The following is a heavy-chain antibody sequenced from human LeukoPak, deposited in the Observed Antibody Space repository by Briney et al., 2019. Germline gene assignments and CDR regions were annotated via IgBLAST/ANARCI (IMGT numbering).Heavy chain of an antibody. J-gene: IGHJ4*02. CDR1: GYSSTSYW. V-gene: IGHV5-51*01. D-gene: IGHD5-18*01. Sequence: GESLKISCKGSGYSSTSYWIGWVRQMPGKGLEWMGIIYPCDSDTRYSPSFQGQVTISADKSISTAYLQWSSLKASDTAMYYCARRGYSYGQSLYYFDYWGQGTLVTVSS. CDR3: ARRGYSYGQSLYYFDY. CDR2: IYPCDSDT.